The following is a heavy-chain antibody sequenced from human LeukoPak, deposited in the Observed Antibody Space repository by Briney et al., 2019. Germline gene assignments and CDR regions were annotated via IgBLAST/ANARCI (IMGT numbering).Heavy chain of an antibody. CDR3: ARVQYYYDSSGYYDY. CDR1: GGSLSSYY. D-gene: IGHD3-22*01. J-gene: IGHJ4*02. V-gene: IGHV4-4*07. CDR2: IYTSGST. Sequence: PSETLSLTCTVSGGSLSSYYWNWIRQPAGKGLEWIGRIYTSGSTNYNPSLKSRVTMSVDTSKNQFSLKLSSVTAADTAVYYCARVQYYYDSSGYYDYWGQGTLVTVSS.